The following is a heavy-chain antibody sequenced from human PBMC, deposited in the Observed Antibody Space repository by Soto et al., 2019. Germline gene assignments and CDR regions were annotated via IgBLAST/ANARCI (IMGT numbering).Heavy chain of an antibody. CDR2: VKTDGSII. Sequence: EVQLVESGGALVQPGGSLRLSCVASGFSFSDYWMHWVSQAPGKGLVWVSRVKTDGSIITYADSVKGRFTISRDNAKNTLYLQMNTLIAEDTAVYYCARVRQGAWSFELWCRGTLVTVSS. CDR1: GFSFSDYW. V-gene: IGHV3-74*01. D-gene: IGHD3-16*01. CDR3: ARVRQGAWSFEL. J-gene: IGHJ2*01.